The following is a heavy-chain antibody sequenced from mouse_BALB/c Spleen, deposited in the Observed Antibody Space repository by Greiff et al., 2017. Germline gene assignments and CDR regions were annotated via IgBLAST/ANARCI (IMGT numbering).Heavy chain of an antibody. CDR2: IYPGDGDT. CDR3: ARWGYDGGYYAMDY. Sequence: VQLVESGPELVKPGASVKISCKASGYAFSSSWMNWVKQRPGQGLEWIGRIYPGDGDTNYNGKFKGKATLTADKSSSTAYMQLSSLTSVDSAVYFCARWGYDGGYYAMDYWGQGTSVTVSS. CDR1: GYAFSSSW. V-gene: IGHV1-82*01. J-gene: IGHJ4*01. D-gene: IGHD2-2*01.